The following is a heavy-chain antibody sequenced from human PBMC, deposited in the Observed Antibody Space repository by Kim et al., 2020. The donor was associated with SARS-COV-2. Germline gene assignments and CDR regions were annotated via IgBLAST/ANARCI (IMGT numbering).Heavy chain of an antibody. D-gene: IGHD2-2*01. CDR2: INHSGST. CDR3: ARGRYQSVLVVVPAARKNWCDP. Sequence: SETLSLTCAVYGGSFSGYYCSWIRQPPGKGLEWIGEINHSGSTNYNPSLKSRVTISVDTSKNQFSLKLSSVTAADTAAYYCARGRYQSVLVVVPAARKNWCDPWGQGTLVTVSS. V-gene: IGHV4-34*01. CDR1: GGSFSGYY. J-gene: IGHJ5*02.